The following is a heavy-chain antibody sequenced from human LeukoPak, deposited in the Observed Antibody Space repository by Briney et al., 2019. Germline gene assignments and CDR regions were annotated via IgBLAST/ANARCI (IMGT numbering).Heavy chain of an antibody. D-gene: IGHD3-22*01. Sequence: PSETLSLTCAVSGGSISSSNWWSWVRQPPGKGLEWIGEIYHSGSTNYNPSLKSRVTISVDKSKNQFSLKLSSVTAADTAVYYCAREAYYYDSSGYYKGAFDIWSQGTMVTVSS. CDR1: GGSISSSNW. V-gene: IGHV4-4*02. CDR2: IYHSGST. J-gene: IGHJ3*02. CDR3: AREAYYYDSSGYYKGAFDI.